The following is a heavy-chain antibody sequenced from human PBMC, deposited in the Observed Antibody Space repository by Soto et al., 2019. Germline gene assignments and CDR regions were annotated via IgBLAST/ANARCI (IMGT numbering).Heavy chain of an antibody. CDR2: IYYSGST. CDR3: ARLGEYSSSWTYYYAMDV. J-gene: IGHJ6*02. CDR1: GGSISSYF. V-gene: IGHV4-59*01. D-gene: IGHD6-6*01. Sequence: SETLSLTCTVSGGSISSYFWAWIRQPPGKGLEWIGNIYYSGSTNYSPSLKSRVTISLDMSKNQFSLKLSSVTAADTAIYYCARLGEYSSSWTYYYAMDVWGQGTTVTVPS.